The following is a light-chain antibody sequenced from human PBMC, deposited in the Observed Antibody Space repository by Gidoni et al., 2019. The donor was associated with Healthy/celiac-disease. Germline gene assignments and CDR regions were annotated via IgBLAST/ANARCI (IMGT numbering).Light chain of an antibody. CDR2: GAS. Sequence: DIQMTQSPSSLSASVGDRVTITCRASQSISSYLNWYQQKPGKAPKLLIYGASSLQSGVPSRFSGSGSGTDFTLTISSQQPEDFATYYCQQSYSTPPETFGQGTKVEIK. CDR3: QQSYSTPPET. CDR1: QSISSY. V-gene: IGKV1-39*01. J-gene: IGKJ1*01.